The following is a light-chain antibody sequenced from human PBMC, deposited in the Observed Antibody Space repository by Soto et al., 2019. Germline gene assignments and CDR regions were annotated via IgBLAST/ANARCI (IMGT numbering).Light chain of an antibody. CDR2: GAS. CDR3: QQYRNWPRT. CDR1: QSVRSK. Sequence: EVVMTQSPDTLSVSPGETVTLSCRASQSVRSKLAWYQQKPGQAPRLFIYGASTRATGIPARFSGSGSGTEFTLTISSLQSEDFAIYYCQQYRNWPRTFGQGTKVDI. V-gene: IGKV3-15*01. J-gene: IGKJ1*01.